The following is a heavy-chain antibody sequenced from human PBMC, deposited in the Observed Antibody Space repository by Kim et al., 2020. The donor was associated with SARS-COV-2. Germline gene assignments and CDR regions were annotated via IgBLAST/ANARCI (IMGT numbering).Heavy chain of an antibody. CDR2: ISWNSGSI. Sequence: GGSLRLSCAASGFTFDDYAMHWVRQAPGKGLEWVSGISWNSGSIGYADSVKGRFTISRDNAKNSLYLQMNSLRAEDTALYYCAKDMGRGELLWFGGDYLGQGTLVTVSS. D-gene: IGHD3-10*01. CDR1: GFTFDDYA. CDR3: AKDMGRGELLWFGGDY. J-gene: IGHJ4*02. V-gene: IGHV3-9*01.